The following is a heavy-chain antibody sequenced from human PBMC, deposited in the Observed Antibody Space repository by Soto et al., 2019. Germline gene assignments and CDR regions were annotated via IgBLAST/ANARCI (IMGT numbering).Heavy chain of an antibody. V-gene: IGHV4-59*01. J-gene: IGHJ4*02. CDR2: IYYSGST. CDR1: GGSISSYY. D-gene: IGHD3-3*01. Sequence: SETLSLTCTVSGGSISSYYWSWIRQPPGKGLEWIGYIYYSGSTNYNPSLKSRVTISVDTSKNQFSLELSSVTAADTAVYYCAGIFGVVGYDYWGQGTLVTVSS. CDR3: AGIFGVVGYDY.